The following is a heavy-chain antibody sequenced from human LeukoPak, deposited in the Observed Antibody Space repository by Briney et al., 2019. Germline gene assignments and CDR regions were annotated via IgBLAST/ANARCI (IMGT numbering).Heavy chain of an antibody. CDR2: IIPIFGTA. J-gene: IGHJ6*04. V-gene: IGHV1-69*06. CDR3: PSVGDYGDYDYYYYGMED. D-gene: IGHD4-17*01. CDR1: GGTFSSYA. Sequence: SVKVSCKASGGTFSSYAIRWVRQAPGQGLEWMGGIIPIFGTANYAQKFQGRVTITADKSTSTAYMELSSLRSEDTAVYYCPSVGDYGDYDYYYYGMEDWGKGTTVTVSS.